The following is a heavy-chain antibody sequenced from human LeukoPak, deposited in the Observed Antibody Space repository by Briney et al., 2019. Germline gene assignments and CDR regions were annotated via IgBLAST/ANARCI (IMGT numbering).Heavy chain of an antibody. CDR3: ARAFNCNDLGN. D-gene: IGHD1-20*01. Sequence: GGSLRLSCVASGFTFSGSWMHWVRHTPGKGLVWVSRIVSDGTSTNYADSVKGRFTISRDNAKNTLYLQMNSLRAEDTAVYYCARAFNCNDLGNWGQGTLVTVSS. CDR2: IVSDGTST. V-gene: IGHV3-74*01. J-gene: IGHJ4*02. CDR1: GFTFSGSW.